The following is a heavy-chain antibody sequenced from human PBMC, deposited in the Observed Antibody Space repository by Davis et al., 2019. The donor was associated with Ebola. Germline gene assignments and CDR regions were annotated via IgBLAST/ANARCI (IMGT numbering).Heavy chain of an antibody. CDR2: ITSSGGST. CDR3: AKGGSGWPSDYSYGLRV. D-gene: IGHD6-19*01. V-gene: IGHV3-23*01. Sequence: AESLSLSCAASGVTFSSNAMTCARHVPGKGLEWVSAITSSGGSTYYGDSVKGRFTISIDNSKNPLYLQMNGLRADDTAVCSCAKGGSGWPSDYSYGLRVWGKGTTITVSS. CDR1: GVTFSSNA. J-gene: IGHJ6*04.